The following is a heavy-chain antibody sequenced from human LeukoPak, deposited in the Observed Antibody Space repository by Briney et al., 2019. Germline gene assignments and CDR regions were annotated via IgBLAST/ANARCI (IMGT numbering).Heavy chain of an antibody. Sequence: PSETLSLTCTVSGGSISSYYWSWIRQPPGKGLEWTGYIYYSGSTNYNPSLKSRVTISVDTSKNQFSLKLSSVTAADTAVYYCAREGGYSYGVTDYWGQGTLVTVSS. CDR1: GGSISSYY. CDR3: AREGGYSYGVTDY. CDR2: IYYSGST. V-gene: IGHV4-59*01. D-gene: IGHD5-18*01. J-gene: IGHJ4*02.